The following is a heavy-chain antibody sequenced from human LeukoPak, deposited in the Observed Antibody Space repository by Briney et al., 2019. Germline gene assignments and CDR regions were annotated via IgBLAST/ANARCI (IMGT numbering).Heavy chain of an antibody. Sequence: GESLKISCKGSGYSFTNYWIAWVRQMPGKGLDWMGIIYPGDSDTRYSPSFQGQVTISADKSISTAYLQWSSLKASDTAMYYCARQAYCSGISCFRYNWFDPWGQGALVTVSS. J-gene: IGHJ5*02. CDR1: GYSFTNYW. V-gene: IGHV5-51*01. CDR2: IYPGDSDT. D-gene: IGHD2-15*01. CDR3: ARQAYCSGISCFRYNWFDP.